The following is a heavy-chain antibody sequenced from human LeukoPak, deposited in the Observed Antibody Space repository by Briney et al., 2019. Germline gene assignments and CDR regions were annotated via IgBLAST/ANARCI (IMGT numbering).Heavy chain of an antibody. CDR3: ATAPKKDWNDVATFDY. J-gene: IGHJ4*02. Sequence: ASVKVSCKVSGYTLTELSMHWVRQAPGKGLEWMGGFDPEDGETIYAQKFQGRVTMTEDTSTDTAYMELSSLRSEDTAVYYCATAPKKDWNDVATFDYWGQGTLVTVSS. D-gene: IGHD1-1*01. CDR2: FDPEDGET. CDR1: GYTLTELS. V-gene: IGHV1-24*01.